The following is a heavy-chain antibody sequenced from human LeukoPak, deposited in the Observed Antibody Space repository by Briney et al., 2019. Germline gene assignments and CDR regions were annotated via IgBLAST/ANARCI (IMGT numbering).Heavy chain of an antibody. D-gene: IGHD5-12*01. V-gene: IGHV1-2*06. J-gene: IGHJ4*02. Sequence: GASVKVSCKASGYTFTGYYMHRVRQAPGQGLEWMGRINPNSGGTNYAQKFQGRVTMTRDTSISTAYMELSRLRSDDTAVYYCASSMVATCGGDYWGQGTLVTVSS. CDR1: GYTFTGYY. CDR3: ASSMVATCGGDY. CDR2: INPNSGGT.